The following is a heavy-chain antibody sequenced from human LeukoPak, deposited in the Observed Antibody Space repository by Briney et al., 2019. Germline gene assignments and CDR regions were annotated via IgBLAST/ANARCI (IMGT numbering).Heavy chain of an antibody. V-gene: IGHV1-2*02. CDR2: INPNSGGT. D-gene: IGHD3-10*01. Sequence: GASVKVSCKASGYTFTGYYMHWVRQAPGQGREWMGWINPNSGGTNYAQKFQGRVTMTRDTSISTAYTELSRLRSDDTAVYYCARDAYYGSGSYYKGGYVYWGQGTLVTVSS. CDR1: GYTFTGYY. J-gene: IGHJ4*02. CDR3: ARDAYYGSGSYYKGGYVY.